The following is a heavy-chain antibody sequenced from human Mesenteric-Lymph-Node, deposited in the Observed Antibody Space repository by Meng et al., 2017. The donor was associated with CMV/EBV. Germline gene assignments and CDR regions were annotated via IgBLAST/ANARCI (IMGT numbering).Heavy chain of an antibody. D-gene: IGHD1-26*01. CDR3: AKTVEVGATPYPDY. CDR1: GFTFSNYG. Sequence: GESLKISCAASGFTFSNYGMHWVRQAPGKGLEWVAFIRYDGSNKYYADSVKGRFTISRDNSKNTLYLQMNSLRAEDTAVYYCAKTVEVGATPYPDYWGQGTLVTVSS. J-gene: IGHJ4*02. V-gene: IGHV3-30*02. CDR2: IRYDGSNK.